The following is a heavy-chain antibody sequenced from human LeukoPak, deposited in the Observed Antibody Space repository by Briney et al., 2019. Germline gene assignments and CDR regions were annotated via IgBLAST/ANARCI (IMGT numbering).Heavy chain of an antibody. V-gene: IGHV1-69*06. CDR1: GGTLSSYA. CDR3: ARDLTGTEGDY. CDR2: IIPIFGTA. Sequence: SVKVSCKASGGTLSSYAISWVRQAPGQGLEWMGGIIPIFGTANYAQKFQGRVTITADKSTSTAYMELSSLRSEDTAVYYCARDLTGTEGDYWGQGTLVTVSS. J-gene: IGHJ4*02. D-gene: IGHD1-1*01.